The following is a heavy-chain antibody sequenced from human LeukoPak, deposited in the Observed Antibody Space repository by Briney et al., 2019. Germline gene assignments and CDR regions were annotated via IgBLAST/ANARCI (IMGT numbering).Heavy chain of an antibody. D-gene: IGHD6-19*01. V-gene: IGHV4-59*13. CDR1: GGSISSDD. CDR3: ARVGIAVAGANYYYYGMDV. Sequence: PSETLSLTCTVSGGSISSDDWSWIRQPPRKGLDWIGYRYNSGSTNYNPSLKSRVTISVDTSKNQFSLKLSSVTAADTAVYYCARVGIAVAGANYYYYGMDVWGQGTTVTVSS. CDR2: RYNSGST. J-gene: IGHJ6*02.